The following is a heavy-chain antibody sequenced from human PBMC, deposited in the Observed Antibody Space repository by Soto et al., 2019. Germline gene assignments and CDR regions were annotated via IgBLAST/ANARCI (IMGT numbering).Heavy chain of an antibody. CDR1: GYSFTSYW. J-gene: IGHJ6*02. D-gene: IGHD2-2*01. Sequence: PGEPLKISCKGSGYSFTSYWIGWVRQMPGKGLEWMGIIYPGDSDTRYSPSFQGQVTISADKSISTAYLQWSSLKASDTAMYYCSRHLFFCSSTSCHNYYYYCMHVWGQGTTVTVS. V-gene: IGHV5-51*01. CDR2: IYPGDSDT. CDR3: SRHLFFCSSTSCHNYYYYCMHV.